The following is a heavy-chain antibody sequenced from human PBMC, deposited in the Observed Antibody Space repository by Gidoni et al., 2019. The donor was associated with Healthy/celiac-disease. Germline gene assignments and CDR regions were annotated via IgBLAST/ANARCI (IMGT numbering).Heavy chain of an antibody. J-gene: IGHJ4*02. CDR3: ARQEVASGSSLFDY. CDR1: GGSISSSSYY. V-gene: IGHV4-39*01. D-gene: IGHD1-26*01. CDR2: IYYSGST. Sequence: QLQLQESGPGLVKPSETLSLTCTVSGGSISSSSYYWGWIRQPPGKGLEWIGSIYYSGSTYYNPSLKSRVTISVDTSKNQFSLKLSSVTAADTAVYYCARQEVASGSSLFDYWGQGTLVTVSS.